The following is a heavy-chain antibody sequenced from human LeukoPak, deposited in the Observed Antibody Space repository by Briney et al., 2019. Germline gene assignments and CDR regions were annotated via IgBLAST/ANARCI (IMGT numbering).Heavy chain of an antibody. CDR1: GGSISSSSYS. Sequence: SETLSLTCTVSGGSISSSSYSWGWIRQPPGKGLEWIGSIYYSGSTFYNPSLSSRVTVSVDTSKNQFSLKLSSVTAADTAVYYCARQGSGRSSDYWGQGTLVTVSS. CDR3: ARQGSGRSSDY. D-gene: IGHD1-26*01. J-gene: IGHJ4*02. V-gene: IGHV4-39*01. CDR2: IYYSGST.